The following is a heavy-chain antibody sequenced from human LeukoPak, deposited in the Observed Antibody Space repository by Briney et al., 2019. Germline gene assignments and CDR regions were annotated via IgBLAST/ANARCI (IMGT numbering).Heavy chain of an antibody. J-gene: IGHJ4*02. Sequence: PSETLSLTCTVSGDPISRNSDYWGWVRQSPGKGLDWVAIFYYSGTTFKHPSLKSRFTISVHPAQNPFSLNLKSVTAADTAVYFCAKGRRPKAPFAYWGQGTLVTVSS. CDR3: AKGRRPKAPFAY. V-gene: IGHV4-39*01. CDR2: FYYSGTT. CDR1: GDPISRNSDY.